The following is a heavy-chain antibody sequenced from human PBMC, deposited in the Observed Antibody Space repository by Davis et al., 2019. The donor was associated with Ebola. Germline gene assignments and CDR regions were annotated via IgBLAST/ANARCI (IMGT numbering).Heavy chain of an antibody. Sequence: ASVKVSCKASGYTFTSYAMSWVRQAPGQGLEWVGRINPNGGATKYSQKFQGRVAITRDTSASTAYMELSSLRSEDTAVYYCERAYSSSYGMDVWGKGTTVTVSS. V-gene: IGHV1-3*01. CDR2: INPNGGAT. CDR3: ERAYSSSYGMDV. D-gene: IGHD6-13*01. CDR1: GYTFTSYA. J-gene: IGHJ6*04.